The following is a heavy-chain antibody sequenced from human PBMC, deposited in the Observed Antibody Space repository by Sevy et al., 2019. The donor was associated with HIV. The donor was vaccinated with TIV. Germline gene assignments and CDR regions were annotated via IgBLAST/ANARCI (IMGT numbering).Heavy chain of an antibody. Sequence: GGSLRLSCAASGFTFSSYAMHWVRQAPGKGLEWVAVISYDGRNKYYADSVKGRFTISRDNSKNTLYLQMNSLRAEDTAVYYCARDLGSNDYGDYEDYWGQGTLVTVSS. J-gene: IGHJ4*02. CDR1: GFTFSSYA. CDR3: ARDLGSNDYGDYEDY. V-gene: IGHV3-30*04. CDR2: ISYDGRNK. D-gene: IGHD4-17*01.